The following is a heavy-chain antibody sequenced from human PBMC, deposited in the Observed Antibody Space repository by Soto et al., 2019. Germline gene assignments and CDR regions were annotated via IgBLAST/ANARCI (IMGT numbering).Heavy chain of an antibody. J-gene: IGHJ5*02. CDR1: GFTFRSYA. V-gene: IGHV3-30-3*01. Sequence: GGALRLSCAASGFTFRSYAMHWVRQAPGKGLEWVAAISYDENNRYYTDSVKGRFTISRDNSKNTLYLQVNSLRAEDTAVYYCARALDTAMASKDNWFDPWGQGTLVTVSS. CDR2: ISYDENNR. D-gene: IGHD5-18*01. CDR3: ARALDTAMASKDNWFDP.